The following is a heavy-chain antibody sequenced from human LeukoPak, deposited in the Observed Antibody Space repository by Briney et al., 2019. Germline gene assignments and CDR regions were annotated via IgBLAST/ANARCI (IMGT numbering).Heavy chain of an antibody. Sequence: GGSLRLSCAASGFTFTTYWMSWIRQTPGKGLEWVAKIRPDGSEKSYVDSVKGRFTISRDNAKNSVFLQMDSLRVEDTALYYCARGQLADSYWGQGALVTVSS. CDR1: GFTFTTYW. CDR2: IRPDGSEK. CDR3: ARGQLADSY. D-gene: IGHD3-22*01. J-gene: IGHJ4*02. V-gene: IGHV3-7*01.